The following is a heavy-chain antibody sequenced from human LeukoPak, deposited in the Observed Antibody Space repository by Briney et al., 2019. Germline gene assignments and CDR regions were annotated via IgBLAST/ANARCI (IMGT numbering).Heavy chain of an antibody. CDR1: GYTFTGFY. V-gene: IGHV1-2*02. CDR2: INPNSGDT. J-gene: IGHJ3*02. CDR3: ARVGGYSTTTWAYDAFDI. D-gene: IGHD2-8*01. Sequence: ASVKVSCKASGYTFTGFYMHWVRQAPGQGLEWMGWINPNSGDTNYAQKFQGRVTMTRDTSTSTVYMELSSLRSEDTAVYYCARVGGYSTTTWAYDAFDIWGQGTVVTVSS.